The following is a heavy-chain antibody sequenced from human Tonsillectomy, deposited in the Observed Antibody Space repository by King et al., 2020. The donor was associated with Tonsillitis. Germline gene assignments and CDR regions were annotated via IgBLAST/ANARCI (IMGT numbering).Heavy chain of an antibody. CDR2: IRSMSDSGTA. CDR3: ARGPIFNENGDYSFSHDI. D-gene: IGHD2-21*02. CDR1: GFMFGDYA. V-gene: IGHV3-49*03. J-gene: IGHJ6*03. Sequence: VQLVESGGGLVQPGRSLRLACLGSGFMFGDYAMTGIRQAPGKGLEWVGFIRSMSDSGTAEYAASVKGRFIISRNDSRGIAYLDLTSLTTAYSGVYYCARGPIFNENGDYSFSHDIWGKGKAVSVS.